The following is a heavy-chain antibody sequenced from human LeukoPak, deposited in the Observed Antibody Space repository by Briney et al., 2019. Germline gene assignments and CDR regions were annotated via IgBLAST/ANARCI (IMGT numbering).Heavy chain of an antibody. V-gene: IGHV3-21*01. D-gene: IGHD4-11*01. J-gene: IGHJ3*02. CDR3: ARDLSTADPSDAFDI. CDR2: ISSSSSYI. Sequence: GGSLRLSCAASGFTFSSYSMNWVRQAPGQGLEWVSSISSSSSYIYYSDSVKGRFTISRDNAKNSLYLQITSPRAEDTAVYYCARDLSTADPSDAFDIWGQGTMVTVSS. CDR1: GFTFSSYS.